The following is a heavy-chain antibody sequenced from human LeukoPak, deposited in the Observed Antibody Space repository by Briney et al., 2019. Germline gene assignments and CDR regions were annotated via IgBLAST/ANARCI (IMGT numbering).Heavy chain of an antibody. CDR3: AKTYFYDSSGYLDY. D-gene: IGHD3-22*01. CDR2: ISDSGGST. J-gene: IGHJ4*02. Sequence: SGGSLRLSCAASGFTFNTYGMSWVRQAPGKGLEWVSAISDSGGSTYYADSVKGRFTISRDNSKNTLYLQMNSLRAEDTAVFYCAKTYFYDSSGYLDYWGQGTLVTVSS. CDR1: GFTFNTYG. V-gene: IGHV3-23*01.